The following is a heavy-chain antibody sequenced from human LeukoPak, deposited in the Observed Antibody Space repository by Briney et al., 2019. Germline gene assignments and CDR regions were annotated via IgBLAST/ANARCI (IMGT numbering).Heavy chain of an antibody. CDR3: ARGSPNGSGSPDEAFDI. D-gene: IGHD3-10*01. J-gene: IGHJ3*02. CDR2: ISAYNGNT. V-gene: IGHV1-18*01. Sequence: ASVKVSCKASGYTFTSYGISWVRQAPGQGLEWMGWISAYNGNTNYAQKLQGRVTMTTDTSTSTAYMELRSLRSDDTAVYYCARGSPNGSGSPDEAFDIWGQGTMVTVSS. CDR1: GYTFTSYG.